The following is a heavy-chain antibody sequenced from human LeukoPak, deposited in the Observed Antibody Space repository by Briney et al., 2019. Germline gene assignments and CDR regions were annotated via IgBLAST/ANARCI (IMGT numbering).Heavy chain of an antibody. CDR1: GFTFSDYY. J-gene: IGHJ4*02. CDR3: AKDHYDSSGYPFDY. D-gene: IGHD3-22*01. CDR2: IYYSGST. V-gene: IGHV4-38-2*01. Sequence: GSLRLSCAASGFTFSDYYMSWIRQPPGKGLEWIGSIYYSGSTYYNPSLKSRVTISVDTSKNHFSLKLRSVTAADTAVYYCAKDHYDSSGYPFDYWGQGTLVTVSS.